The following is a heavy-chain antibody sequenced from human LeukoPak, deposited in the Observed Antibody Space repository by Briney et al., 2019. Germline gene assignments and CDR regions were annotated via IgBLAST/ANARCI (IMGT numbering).Heavy chain of an antibody. CDR2: ISGSGGST. J-gene: IGHJ4*02. V-gene: IGHV3-23*01. D-gene: IGHD3-10*01. Sequence: PGGSLRLSCAASGFTFSSYAMSWVRQAPGKGLEWVSAISGSGGSTYYADSVKGRFTISRDNSKNTLYLQMKSLRAEETAVYYCAKDAHYYGSGSYIDYWGQGTLVTVSS. CDR1: GFTFSSYA. CDR3: AKDAHYYGSGSYIDY.